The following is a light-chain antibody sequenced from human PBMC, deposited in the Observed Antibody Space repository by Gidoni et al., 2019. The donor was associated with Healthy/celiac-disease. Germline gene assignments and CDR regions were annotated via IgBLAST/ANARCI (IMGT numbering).Light chain of an antibody. Sequence: EIVLTQSPATLSLSPGERATLSCRASQSVSSYLAWYQQKPGQAHRLLIYDASNRATGIPARFSGSGSGTDFTLTISSLEPEDFAVYYCQQRSNWSTFGQGTRLEIK. CDR3: QQRSNWST. V-gene: IGKV3-11*01. J-gene: IGKJ5*01. CDR1: QSVSSY. CDR2: DAS.